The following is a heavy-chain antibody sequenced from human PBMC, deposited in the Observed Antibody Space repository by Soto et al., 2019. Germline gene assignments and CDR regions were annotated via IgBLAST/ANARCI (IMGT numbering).Heavy chain of an antibody. CDR3: AKIRMVTAMFQMDV. Sequence: QPWGSLRLSSATSGFTFSDYAMHWVRQAPGQGLEWVAAISFDGSNTYYADSLTGRFTISRDPSKNTLYLDMNSLGPEDTAVYYCAKIRMVTAMFQMDVWGQGTTVTVSS. CDR2: ISFDGSNT. D-gene: IGHD2-21*02. J-gene: IGHJ6*02. V-gene: IGHV3-30*18. CDR1: GFTFSDYA.